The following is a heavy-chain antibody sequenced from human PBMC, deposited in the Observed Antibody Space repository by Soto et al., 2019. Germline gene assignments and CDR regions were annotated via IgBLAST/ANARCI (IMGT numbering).Heavy chain of an antibody. Sequence: ASVKVSCKASGYTFTSYAMHWVRQAPGQRLEWMGWINAGNGNTKYSQKFQGGVTITRDTSASTAYMELSSLRSEDTAVYYCARPTRRIAVAGPYYYGMDVWGQGTTVTVSS. CDR3: ARPTRRIAVAGPYYYGMDV. J-gene: IGHJ6*02. CDR2: INAGNGNT. CDR1: GYTFTSYA. V-gene: IGHV1-3*01. D-gene: IGHD6-19*01.